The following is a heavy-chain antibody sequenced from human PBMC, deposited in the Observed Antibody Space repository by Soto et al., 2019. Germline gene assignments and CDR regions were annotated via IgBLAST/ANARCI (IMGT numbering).Heavy chain of an antibody. Sequence: EVQLVESGGGLVKPGGSLRLSCAASGFTFSNAWMNWVRQAPGKGREWVGRIKSKTDGGTTDYAAPVKGRFTISRDDSKNTLYLQMNSLKTEDTAVYYCTTTYCSGGSCYDYWGQGTLVTVSS. CDR2: IKSKTDGGTT. CDR1: GFTFSNAW. CDR3: TTTYCSGGSCYDY. J-gene: IGHJ4*02. V-gene: IGHV3-15*07. D-gene: IGHD2-15*01.